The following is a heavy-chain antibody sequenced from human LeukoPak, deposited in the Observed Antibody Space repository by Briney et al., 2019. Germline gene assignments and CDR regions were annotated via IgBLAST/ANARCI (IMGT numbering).Heavy chain of an antibody. J-gene: IGHJ4*02. Sequence: GGSLRLSCAAPGFAFSNAWMSWVRQAPGKGLEWVGRIKSKTDGGTTDYAAPVEGRFTISRDDSKNTLYLQMNSLKTEDTAVYYCTTEVDRLYRSSSGFDYWGQGTLVTVSS. D-gene: IGHD6-13*01. V-gene: IGHV3-15*01. CDR1: GFAFSNAW. CDR3: TTEVDRLYRSSSGFDY. CDR2: IKSKTDGGTT.